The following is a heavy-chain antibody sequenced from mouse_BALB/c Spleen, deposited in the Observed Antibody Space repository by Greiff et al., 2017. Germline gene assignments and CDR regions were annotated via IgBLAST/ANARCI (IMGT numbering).Heavy chain of an antibody. Sequence: DVKLQESGGGLVQPGGSLRLSCATSGFTFTDYYMSWVRQPPGKALEWLGFIRNKANGYTTEYSASVKGRFTISRDNSQSILYLQMNTLRAEDSATYYCARDPYGNYAYWGQGTLVTVSA. CDR3: ARDPYGNYAY. CDR1: GFTFTDYY. D-gene: IGHD2-1*01. V-gene: IGHV7-3*02. CDR2: IRNKANGYTT. J-gene: IGHJ3*01.